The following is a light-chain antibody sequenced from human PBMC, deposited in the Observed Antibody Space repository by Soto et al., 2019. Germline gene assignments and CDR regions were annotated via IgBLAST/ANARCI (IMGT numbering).Light chain of an antibody. Sequence: NVLTRSVGTLCLSLGESATLYNRASQSVSSSYLAWYQQKPGQAPRLLIYGASSRATGIPDRFTGSGSGTDFTLTISRLEPEYFAVFYCHQYVSSPQTFGQGTKVDIK. CDR2: GAS. V-gene: IGKV3-20*01. CDR3: HQYVSSPQT. CDR1: QSVSSSY. J-gene: IGKJ1*01.